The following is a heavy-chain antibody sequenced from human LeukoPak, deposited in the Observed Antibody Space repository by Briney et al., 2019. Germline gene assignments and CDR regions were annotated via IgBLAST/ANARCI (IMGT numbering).Heavy chain of an antibody. CDR1: GVSISSYY. CDR2: IYDSGST. Sequence: SETLSLTCTVSGVSISSYYWSWIRQPPGKGLEWIGYIYDSGSTNYNPSLKSRVTISVDTSKNQFSLKLSSVTAADTAVYYCARVGGTNYYYYGMDVWGQGTTVTVSS. J-gene: IGHJ6*02. D-gene: IGHD1-1*01. V-gene: IGHV4-59*01. CDR3: ARVGGTNYYYYGMDV.